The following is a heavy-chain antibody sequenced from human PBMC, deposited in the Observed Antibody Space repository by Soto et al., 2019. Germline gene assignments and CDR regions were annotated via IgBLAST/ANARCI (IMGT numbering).Heavy chain of an antibody. CDR3: AVATNPRGASDI. CDR1: GFTFSSYG. D-gene: IGHD2-15*01. Sequence: QVQLVESGGGVVQPGRSLRLSCAASGFTFSSYGMHWVRQAPGKGLEWVAVISYDGSNKYYADSVKGRFTISRDNSKNTLYLQMNSLRAEDTAVYYCAVATNPRGASDIWGQGTMVTVSS. CDR2: ISYDGSNK. V-gene: IGHV3-30*03. J-gene: IGHJ3*02.